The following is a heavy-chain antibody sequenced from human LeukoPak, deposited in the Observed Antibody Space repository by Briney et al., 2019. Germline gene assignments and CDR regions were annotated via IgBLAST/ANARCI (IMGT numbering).Heavy chain of an antibody. V-gene: IGHV3-53*01. CDR1: GFTVSSNY. CDR3: AREKNYYYGMDV. Sequence: GGSLRLSCAASGFTVSSNYMSWVRQAPGKGLEWVSVIYSGGSTYYADSVKGRFTISRDNSKNTPYLQMNSLRAEDTAVYYCAREKNYYYGMDVWGQGTTVTVSS. J-gene: IGHJ6*02. CDR2: IYSGGST.